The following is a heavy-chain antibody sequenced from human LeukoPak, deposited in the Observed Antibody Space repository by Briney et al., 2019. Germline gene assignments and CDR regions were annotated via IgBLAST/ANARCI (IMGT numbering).Heavy chain of an antibody. CDR2: IKQDGSEK. CDR3: ARGIGDCSSTSCYTTYFDY. D-gene: IGHD2-2*02. V-gene: IGHV3-7*01. J-gene: IGHJ4*02. CDR1: GFTFSSYA. Sequence: GGSLRLSCAASGFTFSSYAMSWVRQAPGKGLEWVANIKQDGSEKYYVDSVKGRFTISRDNAKNSLYLQMNSLRAEDTAVYYCARGIGDCSSTSCYTTYFDYWGQGTLVTVSS.